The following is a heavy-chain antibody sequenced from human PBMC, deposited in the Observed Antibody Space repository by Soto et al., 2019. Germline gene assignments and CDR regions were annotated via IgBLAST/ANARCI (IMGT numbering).Heavy chain of an antibody. Sequence: QVQLVQSGAEVKKPGASVKVSCKASGYTFTSYGISWVRQAPGQGLEWMGWISAYNGNTNYVQKLQGRVTMTTDTSTSTAYMELRSLRSDDTAVYYCARGTHYYDSSGLLRYGMDVWGQGTTVTVSS. CDR3: ARGTHYYDSSGLLRYGMDV. CDR1: GYTFTSYG. J-gene: IGHJ6*02. CDR2: ISAYNGNT. D-gene: IGHD3-22*01. V-gene: IGHV1-18*01.